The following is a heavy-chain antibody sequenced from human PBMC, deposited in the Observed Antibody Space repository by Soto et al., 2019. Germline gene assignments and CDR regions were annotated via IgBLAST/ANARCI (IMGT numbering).Heavy chain of an antibody. J-gene: IGHJ4*02. CDR1: GYTFTSYA. CDR2: INAGNGNT. Sequence: ASVKVSCTASGYTFTSYAMHWVRQAPGQRLEWMGWINAGNGNTKYSQKFQGRVTITRDTSASTAYMELSSLTSEDTAVYYSARDDSGFSGSHYIDYFNYWGQGALVTVSS. D-gene: IGHD1-26*01. V-gene: IGHV1-3*01. CDR3: ARDDSGFSGSHYIDYFNY.